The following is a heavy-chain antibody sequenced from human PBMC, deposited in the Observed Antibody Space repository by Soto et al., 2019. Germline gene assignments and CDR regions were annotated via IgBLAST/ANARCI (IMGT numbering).Heavy chain of an antibody. CDR2: TYYRSKWYN. CDR1: GDSVSSNIAA. Sequence: SQTLSLTYAISGDSVSSNIAAWNWIRQSPSRGLEWLGRTYYRSKWYNDYAVSVKSRITINPDTSKNQFSLQLNSVTPEDTAVYYCARVDGDLMIIDYWGQGTLVTVSS. CDR3: ARVDGDLMIIDY. D-gene: IGHD7-27*01. J-gene: IGHJ4*02. V-gene: IGHV6-1*01.